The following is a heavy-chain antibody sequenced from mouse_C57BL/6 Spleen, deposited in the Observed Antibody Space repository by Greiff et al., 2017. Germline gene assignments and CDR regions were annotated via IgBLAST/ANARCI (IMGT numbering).Heavy chain of an antibody. D-gene: IGHD3-2*02. CDR3: ARDSSGYWYFDV. J-gene: IGHJ1*03. V-gene: IGHV1-55*01. CDR2: IYPGSGST. CDR1: GYTFTSYW. Sequence: QVQLQQPGAELVKPGASVKMSCKASGYTFTSYWITWVKQRPGQGLEWIGDIYPGSGSTNYNEKFKSMATLTVDTSSSTAYMQLSSLTSEDSAVYYCARDSSGYWYFDVWGTGTTVTVSS.